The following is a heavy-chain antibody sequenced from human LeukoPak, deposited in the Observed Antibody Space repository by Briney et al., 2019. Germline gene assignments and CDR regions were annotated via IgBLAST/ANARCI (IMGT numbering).Heavy chain of an antibody. D-gene: IGHD6-13*01. CDR2: IYYSGST. V-gene: IGHV4-39*07. CDR1: GGSISSSSYY. J-gene: IGHJ5*02. CDR3: ARDTGGIAVAGTVWFDP. Sequence: SETLSLTCTVSGGSISSSSYYWGWIRQPPGKGLEWIGSIYYSGSTYYNPSLKSRVTISVDTSKNQFSLKLSSVTAADTAVYYCARDTGGIAVAGTVWFDPWGQGTLVTVSS.